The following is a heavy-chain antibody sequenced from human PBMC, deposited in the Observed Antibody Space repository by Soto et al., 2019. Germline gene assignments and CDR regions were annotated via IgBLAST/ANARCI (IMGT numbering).Heavy chain of an antibody. Sequence: QGQLVESGGGVVQPGRSLRLSCAASGFTFSTYGMHWVRQAPGKGLEWVAAMSYDGTKEYYVDSVKGRFTISRDNSRNTLLMQLNRLRDEDTAVYYCAKEYGSTWIDHWGQGTLVTDSS. CDR1: GFTFSTYG. D-gene: IGHD6-13*01. CDR2: MSYDGTKE. J-gene: IGHJ4*02. CDR3: AKEYGSTWIDH. V-gene: IGHV3-30*18.